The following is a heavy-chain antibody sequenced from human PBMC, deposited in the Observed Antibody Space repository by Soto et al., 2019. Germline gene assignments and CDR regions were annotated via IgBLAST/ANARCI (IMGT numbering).Heavy chain of an antibody. J-gene: IGHJ4*02. CDR3: ARQIYDSDTGPNFQYYFES. Sequence: GSLKISCKGSGYSFAGYWITWVRQKPGKGLEWMGRIDPSDSQTYYSPSFRGHVTISVTKSITTVFLQWSSLRASDTAMYYCARQIYDSDTGPNFQYYFESWGQGTPVTVSS. V-gene: IGHV5-10-1*01. CDR1: GYSFAGYW. CDR2: IDPSDSQT. D-gene: IGHD3-22*01.